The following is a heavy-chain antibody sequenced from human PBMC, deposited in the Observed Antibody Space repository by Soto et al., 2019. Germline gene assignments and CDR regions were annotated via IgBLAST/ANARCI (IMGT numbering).Heavy chain of an antibody. J-gene: IGHJ4*02. Sequence: QVQLVESGGGVVQPGRSLRLSCAASGFTFSSYGMHWVRQAPAKGLEWVSVISFDGSNTYYADSVKGRFTISRDNSKNPLYLQISSRRPADQALYYCAKDPPMAGDRPSGDWGQGTLVIVSS. CDR2: ISFDGSNT. D-gene: IGHD3-10*01. CDR1: GFTFSSYG. CDR3: AKDPPMAGDRPSGD. V-gene: IGHV3-30*18.